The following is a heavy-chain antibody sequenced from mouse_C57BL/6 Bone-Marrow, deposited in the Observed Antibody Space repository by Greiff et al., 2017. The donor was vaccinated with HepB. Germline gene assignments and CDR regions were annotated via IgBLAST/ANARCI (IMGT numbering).Heavy chain of an antibody. D-gene: IGHD1-1*01. V-gene: IGHV1-69*01. Sequence: VQLQQPGAELVMPGASVKLSCKASGYTFTSYWMHWVKQRPGQGLEWIGEIDPSDSYTNYNQKFKGKSTLTVDKSSSTAYMQLSSLTSEDSAVYCCARLDYGSSYGYWGQGTTLTVSS. CDR3: ARLDYGSSYGY. J-gene: IGHJ2*01. CDR1: GYTFTSYW. CDR2: IDPSDSYT.